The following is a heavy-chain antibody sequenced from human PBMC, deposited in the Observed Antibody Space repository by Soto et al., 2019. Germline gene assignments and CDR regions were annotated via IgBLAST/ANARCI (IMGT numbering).Heavy chain of an antibody. CDR1: GFTFSTYS. J-gene: IGHJ4*02. V-gene: IGHV3-21*01. CDR3: ARDHYGSGNYYFDY. CDR2: ISSSSSYM. D-gene: IGHD3-10*01. Sequence: PGGSLRLSCAASGFTFSTYSMNWVRQAPGKGLEWVSFISSSSSYMNYADSVKGRFTISRDNAKNSLYLHMNSLRAEDTAVYYCARDHYGSGNYYFDYLGQSTLVTVSS.